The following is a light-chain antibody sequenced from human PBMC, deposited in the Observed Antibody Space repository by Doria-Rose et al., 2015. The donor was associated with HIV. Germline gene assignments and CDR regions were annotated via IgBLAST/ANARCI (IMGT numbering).Light chain of an antibody. V-gene: IGKV4-1*01. Sequence: DIRLTQSPESLGMSLGERATLNCKSNQSLLYTSKNYLAWYQQKPEHPPKLLIHWTSTRQSGVPARFSGSGSGPDLSLAISSLEAEDVAVYYCQQYYDTPSFGPGTTVDIK. CDR3: QQYYDTPS. J-gene: IGKJ3*01. CDR2: WTS. CDR1: QSLLYTSKNY.